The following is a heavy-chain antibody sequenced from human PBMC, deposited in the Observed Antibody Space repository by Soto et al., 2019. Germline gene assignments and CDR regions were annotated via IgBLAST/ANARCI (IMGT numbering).Heavy chain of an antibody. CDR3: ARHGITGSYYDAFDI. CDR2: IKYSGTT. V-gene: IGHV4-39*01. D-gene: IGHD1-26*01. Sequence: PSVRLVGRWTGSGCPICRSRCHGGCIREPPGKGLEWIASIKYSGTTFYNPSLKSRVTLSVDTSKNQFALKLSSVTAAETAVYYCARHGITGSYYDAFDIWGQGTMVS. CDR1: GCPICRSRCH. J-gene: IGHJ3*02.